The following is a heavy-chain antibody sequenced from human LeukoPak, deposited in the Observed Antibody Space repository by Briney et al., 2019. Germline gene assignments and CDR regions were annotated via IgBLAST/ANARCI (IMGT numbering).Heavy chain of an antibody. D-gene: IGHD6-19*01. CDR1: GFTFSTYG. CDR3: AKDRSHSQWLGAFDF. Sequence: PGGSLRLSCAASGFTFSTYGMHWVRQAPGKGLEWVAFIRYDGSNKYYADAVKGRFTISRDNSKNTLDLQMNSLRGEDTAVYFCAKDRSHSQWLGAFDFWGQGTMVTVSS. J-gene: IGHJ3*01. V-gene: IGHV3-30*02. CDR2: IRYDGSNK.